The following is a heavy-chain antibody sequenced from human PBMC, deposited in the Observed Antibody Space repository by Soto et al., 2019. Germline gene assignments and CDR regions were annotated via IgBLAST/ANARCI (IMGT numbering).Heavy chain of an antibody. J-gene: IGHJ4*02. Sequence: LRLSFQASGFNFYNYGMHWVRQAPGKGLEWVAVISYDGSNKYYADSVKGRFTISRDNSKNTLSLHLNTLKPEDTAVYHCAKDRVGGTFYTPLGFWGQGTLVIVSS. V-gene: IGHV3-30*18. CDR1: GFNFYNYG. CDR3: AKDRVGGTFYTPLGF. D-gene: IGHD3-16*01. CDR2: ISYDGSNK.